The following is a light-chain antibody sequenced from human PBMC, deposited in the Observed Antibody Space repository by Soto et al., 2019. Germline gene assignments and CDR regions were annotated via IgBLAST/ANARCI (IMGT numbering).Light chain of an antibody. CDR3: QQSYSNPNT. CDR1: QSISSY. Sequence: DIQMTQSPSSLSASVGDRVTITCRASQSISSYLNWYQQKPGKAPELLIYAASSLQSGVPSSFSGSGSGTDFTLTISSLQPEDFATYYCQQSYSNPNTFGQGTKLEIK. J-gene: IGKJ2*01. V-gene: IGKV1-39*01. CDR2: AAS.